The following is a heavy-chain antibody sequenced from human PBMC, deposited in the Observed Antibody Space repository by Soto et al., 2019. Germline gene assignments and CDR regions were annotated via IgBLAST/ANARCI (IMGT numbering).Heavy chain of an antibody. CDR3: ARECSTSCPDI. V-gene: IGHV1-58*01. Sequence: SVKVSCKTSGFIFTSSAVQWVRQAPGQRLEWMGRIVVGSGNTDYAQKFHDRVTLTTDMSTSTAYMELRSLSFEDTAVYYCARECSTSCPDIWGQGTMVTVSS. CDR2: IVVGSGNT. CDR1: GFIFTSSA. D-gene: IGHD2-2*01. J-gene: IGHJ3*02.